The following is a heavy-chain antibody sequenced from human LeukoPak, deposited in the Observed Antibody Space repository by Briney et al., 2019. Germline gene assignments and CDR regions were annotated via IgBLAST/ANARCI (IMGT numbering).Heavy chain of an antibody. D-gene: IGHD3-3*01. Sequence: GGSLRLSCAASGFTFSSYGMHWVRQAPGKGLEWVAVISYDGSNKYYADSVKGRFTISRDNSKNTLYLQMNSLRAEDTAVYYCARVDFWSGYPPRDYYYYMDVWGKGTTVTVSS. CDR1: GFTFSSYG. CDR3: ARVDFWSGYPPRDYYYYMDV. J-gene: IGHJ6*03. V-gene: IGHV3-30*19. CDR2: ISYDGSNK.